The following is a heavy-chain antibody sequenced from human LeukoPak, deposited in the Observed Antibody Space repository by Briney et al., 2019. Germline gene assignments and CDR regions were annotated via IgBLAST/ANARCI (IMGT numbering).Heavy chain of an antibody. CDR2: ISGSGGST. CDR1: GFTFSSYG. V-gene: IGHV3-23*01. D-gene: IGHD5-12*01. Sequence: GGTLRLSCAASGFTFSSYGMSWVRQAPGKGLEWVSAISGSGGSTYYADSVKGRFTISRDNSKNTLYLQMNSLRAEDTAVYYCARVGGYDAFDYWGQGTLVTVSS. J-gene: IGHJ4*02. CDR3: ARVGGYDAFDY.